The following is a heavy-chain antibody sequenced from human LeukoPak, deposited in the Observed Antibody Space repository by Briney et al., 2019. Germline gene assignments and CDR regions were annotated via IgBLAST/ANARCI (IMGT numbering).Heavy chain of an antibody. CDR1: GFTFSSYG. CDR3: TTKLIRGNSGDDYDD. CDR2: ISSDGNDK. Sequence: GGSLRLSCAASGFTFSSYGMHWVRQAPGKGLEWVALISSDGNDKLYGDSVKGRFTISRDDSKSTLYLQMNSLRAEDTAVYYCTTKLIRGNSGDDYDDWGQGTLVTVSS. J-gene: IGHJ4*02. V-gene: IGHV3-30*03. D-gene: IGHD5-12*01.